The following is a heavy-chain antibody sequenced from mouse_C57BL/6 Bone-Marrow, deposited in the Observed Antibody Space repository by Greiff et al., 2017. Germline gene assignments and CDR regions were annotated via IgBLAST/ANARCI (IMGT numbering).Heavy chain of an antibody. V-gene: IGHV14-4*01. CDR2: IDPENGDT. D-gene: IGHD1-1*01. CDR1: GFNIKDDY. J-gene: IGHJ2*01. CDR3: TTGIYYHH. Sequence: EVQLQQSGAELVRPGASVKLSCTASGFNIKDDYMHWVKQRPEQGLEWIGWIDPENGDTEYASKFQGKATITADTSSNTAYLQRSSLTSEDTAVYYCTTGIYYHHWGQGTTLTVSS.